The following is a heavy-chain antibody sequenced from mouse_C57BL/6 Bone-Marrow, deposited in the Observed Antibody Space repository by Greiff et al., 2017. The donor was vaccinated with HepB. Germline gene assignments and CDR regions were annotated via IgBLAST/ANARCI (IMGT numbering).Heavy chain of an antibody. D-gene: IGHD1-1*01. CDR3: FYYGSRGYYAMDY. V-gene: IGHV14-3*01. J-gene: IGHJ4*01. CDR2: IDPANGNT. Sequence: VQLKESVAELVRPGASVKLSCTASGFNFKNTYMHWVKQRPEQGLEWIGRIDPANGNTKYAPKFRGKATITADTSSNTAYLQLSSLTSEDTAIYYCFYYGSRGYYAMDYWGQGTSVTVSS. CDR1: GFNFKNTY.